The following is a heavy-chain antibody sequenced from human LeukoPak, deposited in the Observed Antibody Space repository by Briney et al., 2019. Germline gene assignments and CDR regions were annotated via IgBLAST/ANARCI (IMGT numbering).Heavy chain of an antibody. J-gene: IGHJ4*02. CDR1: GYTFTGYY. V-gene: IGHV1-2*02. CDR3: TRGAPSYYYDSSGSRRDFDH. Sequence: ASVKVSCKASGYTFTGYYMHWVRQAPGQGLEWMGWINPNSGGTNYVQKFQGRVTMTRDTSISTTYMELSRLISDDTAVYYCTRGAPSYYYDSSGSRRDFDHWGQGTLVTVSS. CDR2: INPNSGGT. D-gene: IGHD3-22*01.